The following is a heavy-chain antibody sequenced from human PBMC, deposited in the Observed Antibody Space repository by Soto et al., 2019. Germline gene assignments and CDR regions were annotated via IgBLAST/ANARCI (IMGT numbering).Heavy chain of an antibody. V-gene: IGHV3-23*01. J-gene: IGHJ4*02. CDR3: AKRRGAGGHFDY. CDR2: VSIGGST. D-gene: IGHD2-15*01. CDR1: GFTFSSYA. Sequence: GGSLRLSCAASGFTFSSYAMGWVRQGPGKGLEWVAVVSIGGSTHYADSVRGRFTISRDNSKKTLSLQMNSLTAEDTAVYFCAKRRGAGGHFDYWGQGALVPVSS.